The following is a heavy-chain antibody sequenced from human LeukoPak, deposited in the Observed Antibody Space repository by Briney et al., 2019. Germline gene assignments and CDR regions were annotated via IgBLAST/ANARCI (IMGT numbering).Heavy chain of an antibody. Sequence: GGSLRLSCAASGFTFSSYSMNWVRQAPGKGLEWVAVISYDGRQKYYGDSVKGRFTISRDNPKNTLYLQMNSLRDDDTAVYYCARVFLERLTSGYFDNWGQGTLVTVSP. CDR3: ARVFLERLTSGYFDN. J-gene: IGHJ4*02. V-gene: IGHV3-30*03. D-gene: IGHD3-3*01. CDR1: GFTFSSYS. CDR2: ISYDGRQK.